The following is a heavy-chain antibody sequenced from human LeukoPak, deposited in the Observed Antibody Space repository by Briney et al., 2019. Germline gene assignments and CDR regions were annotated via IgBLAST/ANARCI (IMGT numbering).Heavy chain of an antibody. Sequence: GASVKVSCKASGYTFTSYAMHWVRQAPGQRLEWMGWINAGNGNTKYSQKFQGRVTITRDTSASTAYMELSSLRSEDTAVYYCARDKDMAGTTPHYYYGMDVWGQGTTVTVSS. CDR3: ARDKDMAGTTPHYYYGMDV. CDR1: GYTFTSYA. V-gene: IGHV1-3*01. J-gene: IGHJ6*02. D-gene: IGHD1-7*01. CDR2: INAGNGNT.